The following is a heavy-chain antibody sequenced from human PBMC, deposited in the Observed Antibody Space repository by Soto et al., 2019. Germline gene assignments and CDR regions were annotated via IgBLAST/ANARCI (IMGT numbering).Heavy chain of an antibody. D-gene: IGHD6-13*01. CDR1: GCTFRSFT. CDR3: TRDASRDSSARGWFDP. Sequence: LRRSCAASGCTFRSFTMNWVRQAPGKGLEWVSTISSNSAYIYYTDALRGRFTISRDNAKNSLHLQMNSLRAEDTAVYYCTRDASRDSSARGWFDPWGPGTLVTVSS. CDR2: ISSNSAYI. V-gene: IGHV3-21*01. J-gene: IGHJ5*02.